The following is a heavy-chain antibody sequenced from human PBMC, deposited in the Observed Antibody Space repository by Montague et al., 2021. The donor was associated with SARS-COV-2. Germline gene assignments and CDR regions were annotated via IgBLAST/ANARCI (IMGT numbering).Heavy chain of an antibody. CDR3: EKSGGGTFFET. CDR1: GFSLTDNG. V-gene: IGHV3-33*06. J-gene: IGHJ5*02. Sequence: SLRLSCAVSGFSLTDNGMFWVRQAPGKGLEWVAVIWSDGSHKNYGDSVKGRFTVSRDISTNTLFLLMSSLRVDDTAVYYCEKSGGGTFFETWGQGTLVTVSA. CDR2: IWSDGSHK. D-gene: IGHD1-26*01.